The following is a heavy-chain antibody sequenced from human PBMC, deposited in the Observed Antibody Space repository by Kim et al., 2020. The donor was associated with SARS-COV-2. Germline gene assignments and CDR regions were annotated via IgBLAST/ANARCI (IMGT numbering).Heavy chain of an antibody. J-gene: IGHJ4*02. Sequence: GGSLRLSCAASGFTFSSYGMHWVRQAPGKGLEWVAVIWYDGSNKYYADSVKGRFTISRDNSKNTLYLQMNSLRAEDTAVYYCAKSEVLWFSFDYWGQGTLVTVSS. CDR1: GFTFSSYG. CDR2: IWYDGSNK. D-gene: IGHD3-10*01. CDR3: AKSEVLWFSFDY. V-gene: IGHV3-33*06.